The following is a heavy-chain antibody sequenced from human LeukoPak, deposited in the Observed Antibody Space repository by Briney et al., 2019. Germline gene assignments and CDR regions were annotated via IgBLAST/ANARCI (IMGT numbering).Heavy chain of an antibody. CDR2: IRGSDGST. J-gene: IGHJ4*02. D-gene: IGHD4-23*01. Sequence: GGSLRLSCAACGFPFSTYAMSWVRQAPGKGLEWVSSIRGSDGSTYYADSVKGRFTISRDNSKNTLYLQMNSLRAEDTAVYYCARDRYRSAVVTLAPFDYWGQGTLVTVSS. CDR1: GFPFSTYA. CDR3: ARDRYRSAVVTLAPFDY. V-gene: IGHV3-23*01.